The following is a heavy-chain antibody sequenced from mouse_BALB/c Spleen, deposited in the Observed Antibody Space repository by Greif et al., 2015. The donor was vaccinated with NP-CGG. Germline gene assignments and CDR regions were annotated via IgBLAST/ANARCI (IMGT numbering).Heavy chain of an antibody. J-gene: IGHJ1*01. CDR2: IDPANGNT. Sequence: EVQLQQSGAELVKPGASVKLSRTASGFNIKDTYMHWVKQRPEQGLEWIGRIDPANGNTKYDPKFQGKATITADTSSNTAYLQLSSLTSEDTAVYYCANWDWYFDVWGAGTTVTVSS. V-gene: IGHV14-3*02. CDR3: ANWDWYFDV. D-gene: IGHD4-1*01. CDR1: GFNIKDTY.